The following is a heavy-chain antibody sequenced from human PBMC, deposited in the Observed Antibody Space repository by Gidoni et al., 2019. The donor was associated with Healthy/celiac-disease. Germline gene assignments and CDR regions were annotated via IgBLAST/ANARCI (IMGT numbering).Heavy chain of an antibody. CDR1: GFTFISSG. CDR2: ISDDGSNK. J-gene: IGHJ6*02. V-gene: IGHV3-30*18. D-gene: IGHD3-10*01. CDR3: AKELVDGSGSYYYYYYGMDV. Sequence: QVQLVESGGGVVQPGRSLRLSCAASGFTFISSGRHWVRQAPGKGLEWVAVISDDGSNKYYADSVKGRITISRDNSKNTLYLQMNSLRAEDTAVYYCAKELVDGSGSYYYYYYGMDVWGQGTTVTVSS.